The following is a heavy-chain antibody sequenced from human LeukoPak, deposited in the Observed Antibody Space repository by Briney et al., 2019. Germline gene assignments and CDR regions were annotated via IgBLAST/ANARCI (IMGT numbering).Heavy chain of an antibody. V-gene: IGHV1/OR15-1*04. CDR3: ARELRFLEWSQRANNWFDP. D-gene: IGHD3-3*01. J-gene: IGHJ5*02. CDR2: INPNSGGT. Sequence: ASVRVSCKASGYIFTDYYIHWVRQAPGQGHEWMGRINPNSGGTNFAQKFQGRVTITADESTSTAYMELSSLRSEDTAVYYCARELRFLEWSQRANNWFDPWGQGTLVTVSS. CDR1: GYIFTDYY.